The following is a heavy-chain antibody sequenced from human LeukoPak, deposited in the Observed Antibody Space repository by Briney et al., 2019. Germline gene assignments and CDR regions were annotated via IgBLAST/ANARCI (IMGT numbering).Heavy chain of an antibody. D-gene: IGHD3-3*01. CDR1: GYTFTGYY. CDR2: INPSSGGT. Sequence: GASVNVSCKASGYTFTGYYMHWVRQAPGQGLEWMGWINPSSGGTNYAQKFQGRVTMTRDTSISTAYMELSRLRSDDTAVYYCARAMVEDYDFWSGYYQAWGQGTLVTVSS. V-gene: IGHV1-2*02. J-gene: IGHJ5*02. CDR3: ARAMVEDYDFWSGYYQA.